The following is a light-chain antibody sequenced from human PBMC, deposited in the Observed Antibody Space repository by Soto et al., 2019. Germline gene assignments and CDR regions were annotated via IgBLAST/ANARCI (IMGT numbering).Light chain of an antibody. CDR3: QQYYSFPYT. V-gene: IGKV1-12*01. CDR1: HGISSR. CDR2: AAS. Sequence: DIQMTQSPSSVSASVANRVTITCRASHGISSRLAWYQQKPGKAPELLIYAASTLQSGVPSRFSGSGSGTDFTLTISCLQSEDFATYYCQQYYSFPYTFGQGTRLEI. J-gene: IGKJ5*01.